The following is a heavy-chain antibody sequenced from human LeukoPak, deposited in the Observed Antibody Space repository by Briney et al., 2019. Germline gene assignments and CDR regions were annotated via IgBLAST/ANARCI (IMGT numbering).Heavy chain of an antibody. CDR2: IYWNDVK. CDR3: ARNPPGYNECAFDS. Sequence: SGPTLVNPTQTLALTCTFSGFSLTDNRVAVGWIRQPPGKALEWLALIYWNDVKRYSPSLKSRLTLTKDTSRNQVVLTMTNVVPVDTATYYCARNPPGYNECAFDSWGQGTLVTVSS. V-gene: IGHV2-5*01. D-gene: IGHD5-24*01. J-gene: IGHJ4*02. CDR1: GFSLTDNRVA.